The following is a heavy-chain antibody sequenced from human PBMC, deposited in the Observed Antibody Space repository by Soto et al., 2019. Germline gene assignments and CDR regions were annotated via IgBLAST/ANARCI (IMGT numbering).Heavy chain of an antibody. CDR1: GFTVSSNY. Sequence: PGGSLRLSCAASGFTVSSNYMSWVRQAPGKGLEWVSVIYSGGSTYYADSVKGRFTISRDNSKNTLYLQMNSLRAEDTAVYYCARDARRTYYDFWSGYPPFEMDVWGKGTTVTVSS. D-gene: IGHD3-3*01. V-gene: IGHV3-66*01. J-gene: IGHJ6*04. CDR3: ARDARRTYYDFWSGYPPFEMDV. CDR2: IYSGGST.